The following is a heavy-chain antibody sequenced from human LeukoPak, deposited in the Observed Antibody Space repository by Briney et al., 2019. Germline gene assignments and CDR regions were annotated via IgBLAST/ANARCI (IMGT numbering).Heavy chain of an antibody. D-gene: IGHD2-2*01. CDR1: GFTFSSHS. CDR2: ISSSSVTI. CDR3: ARQRFCSSTSCPRDAFDI. V-gene: IGHV3-48*01. Sequence: PGGSLRLSCAASGFTFSSHSMSWVRQAPGKGLEWVSYISSSSVTIYYGDSVKGRFTISRDNAKNSLYLQMNSLRAEDTAVYYCARQRFCSSTSCPRDAFDIWGQGTMVTVSS. J-gene: IGHJ3*02.